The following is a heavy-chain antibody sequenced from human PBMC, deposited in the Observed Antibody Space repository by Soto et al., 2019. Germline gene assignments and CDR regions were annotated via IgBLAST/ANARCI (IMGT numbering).Heavy chain of an antibody. J-gene: IGHJ3*02. D-gene: IGHD1-26*01. CDR2: ISGSGGST. CDR1: GFTFSSYA. CDR3: AKDGRYSGSYFAFDN. V-gene: IGHV3-23*01. Sequence: GGSLRLSCAASGFTFSSYAMSWVRQAPGKGLEWVSAISGSGGSTYYADSVKGRFTISRDNSKNTLYLQMNSLRAEDTAVYYCAKDGRYSGSYFAFDNWGQGTMVTVSS.